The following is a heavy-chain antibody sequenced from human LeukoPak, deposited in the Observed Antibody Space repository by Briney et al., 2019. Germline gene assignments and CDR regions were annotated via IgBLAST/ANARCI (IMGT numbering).Heavy chain of an antibody. J-gene: IGHJ4*02. CDR3: ARSESSWYVIDY. CDR1: GFTFSSYA. Sequence: GGSLRLSCAASGFTFSSYAMSWVRQAPGKGLEWVSAISGSGGSTYYADSVKGRFTISRDNSKNTLYLQMNSLRAEDTAVYYCARSESSWYVIDYWGQGTLVTVSS. D-gene: IGHD6-13*01. CDR2: ISGSGGST. V-gene: IGHV3-23*01.